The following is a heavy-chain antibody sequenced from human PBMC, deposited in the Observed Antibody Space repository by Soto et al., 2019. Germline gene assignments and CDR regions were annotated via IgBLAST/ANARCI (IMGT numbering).Heavy chain of an antibody. CDR2: ISGSGGST. V-gene: IGHV3-23*01. CDR3: AKDLHTMVRGVIPYYFDY. D-gene: IGHD3-10*01. Sequence: GGSLRLSCAASGFTFSSYAMSWVRQAPGKGLEWVSAISGSGGSTYYADSVKGRFTISRDNSKNTLYLQMNSLRAEDTAVYYCAKDLHTMVRGVIPYYFDYWGQGTLVTVSS. CDR1: GFTFSSYA. J-gene: IGHJ4*02.